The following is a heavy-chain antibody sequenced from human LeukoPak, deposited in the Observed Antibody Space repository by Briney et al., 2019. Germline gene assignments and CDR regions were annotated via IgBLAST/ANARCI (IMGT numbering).Heavy chain of an antibody. D-gene: IGHD3-22*01. CDR2: ISWNSGSI. CDR1: GFTFDDYA. V-gene: IGHV3-9*01. CDR3: AKDRAPYYYDSSGTFGYYFDY. Sequence: SLRLSCAASGFTFDDYAMHWVRQAPGKGLEWVSGISWNSGSIGYADSVKGRFTISRDNAKNSLYLQMNSLRAEDTALYYCAKDRAPYYYDSSGTFGYYFDYWGQGTLVTVSS. J-gene: IGHJ4*02.